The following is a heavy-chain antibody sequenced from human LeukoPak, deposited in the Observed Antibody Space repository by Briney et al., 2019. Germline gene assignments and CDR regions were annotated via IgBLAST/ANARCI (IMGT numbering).Heavy chain of an antibody. CDR3: ARAGRYSGSQYYFDY. CDR2: INAGNGNT. D-gene: IGHD5-12*01. J-gene: IGHJ4*02. CDR1: GYTFTSYA. Sequence: ASVKVSCKASGYTFTSYAMHWVRQAPGQRLEWMGWINAGNGNTKYSQKFQGRVTITRDTSASTAYMELSSLRSEDTAVYYCARAGRYSGSQYYFDYWGQGTLVTVSS. V-gene: IGHV1-3*01.